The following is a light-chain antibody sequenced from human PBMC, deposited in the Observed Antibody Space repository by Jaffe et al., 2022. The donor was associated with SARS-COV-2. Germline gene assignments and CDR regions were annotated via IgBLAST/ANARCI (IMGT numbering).Light chain of an antibody. CDR3: MQALQTPIT. Sequence: DIVMTQFPLSLPVTPGEPASISCRSSQSLLHSNGYNYLDWYLQKPGQSPQLLIYLGSNRASGVPDRFSGSGSGTDFTLKISRMEAEDVGVYYCMQALQTPITFGQGTRLEIK. V-gene: IGKV2-28*01. J-gene: IGKJ5*01. CDR2: LGS. CDR1: QSLLHSNGYNY.